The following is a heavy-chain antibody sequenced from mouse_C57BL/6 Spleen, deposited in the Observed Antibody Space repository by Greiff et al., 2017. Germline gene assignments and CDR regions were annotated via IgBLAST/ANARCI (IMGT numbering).Heavy chain of an antibody. J-gene: IGHJ4*01. V-gene: IGHV1-22*01. CDR1: GYTFTDYN. Sequence: VQLQQSGPELVKPGASVKMSCKASGYTFTDYNMHWVKQSHGKSLEWIGYINPNNGGTSYNQKFKGKATLTVNTSSSTAYMELRSLTSEDSAVYYCAGIYYDYDSAMDYWGQGTSVTVSS. CDR2: INPNNGGT. D-gene: IGHD2-4*01. CDR3: AGIYYDYDSAMDY.